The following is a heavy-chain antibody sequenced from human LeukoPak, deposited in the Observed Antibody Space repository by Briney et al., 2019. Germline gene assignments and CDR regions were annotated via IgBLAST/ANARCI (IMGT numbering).Heavy chain of an antibody. V-gene: IGHV1-2*02. CDR2: INPNSGGT. D-gene: IGHD1-26*01. CDR3: AREGPIVGATHLVDY. J-gene: IGHJ4*02. Sequence: GASVKVSCKASGYTFTDYYMLWVRQAAGQGLEWMGWINPNSGGTNYAQKFQGRVTMTRDTSISTAYMELSRLRSDDTAVYYCAREGPIVGATHLVDYWAQGTLVTVSS. CDR1: GYTFTDYY.